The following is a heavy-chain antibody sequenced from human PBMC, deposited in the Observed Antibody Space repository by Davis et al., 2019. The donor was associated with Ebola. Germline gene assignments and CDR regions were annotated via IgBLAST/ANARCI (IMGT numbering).Heavy chain of an antibody. D-gene: IGHD3-10*01. J-gene: IGHJ6*02. V-gene: IGHV4-39*01. CDR2: IYYSWST. Sequence: PSETLSLTCTVSGGSISSSSYYWGWIRQPPGKGLEWIGSIYYSWSTYYNPSLKSRVTISVDTSKNQFSLKLSSVTAADTAVYYCARHGFRYYGSGSYAASGGTYYYYGMDVWGQGTTVTVSS. CDR1: GGSISSSSYY. CDR3: ARHGFRYYGSGSYAASGGTYYYYGMDV.